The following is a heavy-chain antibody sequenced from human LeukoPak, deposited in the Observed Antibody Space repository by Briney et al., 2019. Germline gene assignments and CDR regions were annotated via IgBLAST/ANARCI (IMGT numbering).Heavy chain of an antibody. D-gene: IGHD2-2*01. V-gene: IGHV4-4*07. CDR2: IYTRGST. Sequence: SETRSLTCTVSGRSISSYYWSWIRQPAGKGREWIGRIYTRGSTNYHPSLKSRVTMSVDTSKNQFSLKLSSVTAADTAVYYCARGPLYCSSTSCRYYYYYGMDVWGQGTTVTVSS. J-gene: IGHJ6*02. CDR1: GRSISSYY. CDR3: ARGPLYCSSTSCRYYYYYGMDV.